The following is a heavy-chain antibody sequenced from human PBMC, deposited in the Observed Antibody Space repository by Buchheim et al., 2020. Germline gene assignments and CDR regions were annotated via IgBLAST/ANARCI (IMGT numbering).Heavy chain of an antibody. CDR3: ARNYYFYGMDV. J-gene: IGHJ6*02. V-gene: IGHV4-4*02. CDR1: SGSISSSYW. Sequence: QVQLQESGPGLVKPSGTLSLTRAVSSGSISSSYWWSWVRQPPGKGLEWIGEISQSGDTSYTPSLKSRVSMSLDNSKNQLSLNLNSVTAADTAVYYCARNYYFYGMDVWGQGTT. CDR2: ISQSGDT.